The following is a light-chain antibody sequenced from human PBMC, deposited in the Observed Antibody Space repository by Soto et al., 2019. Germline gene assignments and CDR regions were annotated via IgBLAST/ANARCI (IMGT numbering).Light chain of an antibody. Sequence: DIHMTQSPHTLAGSVGDRVTITCLASQTISSWLAWYQQKPGKAPKLLIYKASTLKSGVPSRFSGSGSGTEFTLTISSLQPDDFATYYCQHYNSYSEAFGQGTKVDIK. CDR2: KAS. V-gene: IGKV1-5*03. J-gene: IGKJ1*01. CDR1: QTISSW. CDR3: QHYNSYSEA.